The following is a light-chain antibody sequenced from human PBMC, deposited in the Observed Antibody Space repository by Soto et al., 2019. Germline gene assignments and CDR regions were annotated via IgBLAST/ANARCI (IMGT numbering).Light chain of an antibody. CDR1: QSVTSN. CDR2: GAS. V-gene: IGKV3-15*01. Sequence: IVMTQSPATQSVPPGQSASLSCRASQSVTSNLAWYQQTPGQAPRLLIYGASTRATGIPARFSGSGSGTEFTLTISSLQSEDFAVYYCQQYKNWWTFGQGTKVDIK. J-gene: IGKJ1*01. CDR3: QQYKNWWT.